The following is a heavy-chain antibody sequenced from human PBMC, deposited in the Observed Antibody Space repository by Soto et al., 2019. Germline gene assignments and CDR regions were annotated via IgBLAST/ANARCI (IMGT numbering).Heavy chain of an antibody. V-gene: IGHV1-69*01. CDR3: ASGRIVVVGSSAYYGMDV. D-gene: IGHD6-19*01. CDR1: GGTPSNSA. Sequence: QVQLVQSGAEVKKPGSSVRVSCKASGGTPSNSAFSWVRQAPGQGLEWMGGIIPVFGIVKYAQNLEGRVTITADESTNTAYMELSSLRYEDRAVYYWASGRIVVVGSSAYYGMDVWGQGTTVTVSS. CDR2: IIPVFGIV. J-gene: IGHJ6*02.